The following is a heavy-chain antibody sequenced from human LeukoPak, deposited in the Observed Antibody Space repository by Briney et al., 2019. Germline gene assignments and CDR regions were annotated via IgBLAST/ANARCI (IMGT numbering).Heavy chain of an antibody. CDR2: INSDGSST. CDR3: ASGIAAPNGNY. J-gene: IGHJ4*02. CDR1: GFTFSSYW. Sequence: AGGSLRLSCAASGFTFSSYWMHWVRQAPGKGLVWVSRINSDGSSTSYADSVKGRFTISRDNAKNTLYLQMNSLRAEDTAVYYCASGIAAPNGNYWGQGTLVTVSS. V-gene: IGHV3-74*01. D-gene: IGHD6-13*01.